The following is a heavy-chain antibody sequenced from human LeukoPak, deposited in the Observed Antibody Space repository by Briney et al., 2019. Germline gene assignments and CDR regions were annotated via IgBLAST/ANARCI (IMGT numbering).Heavy chain of an antibody. Sequence: PSQTLSLTCTVSGGSISSGSYSWSWIRQPAGKGLEWIGRIYTSGSTNYNPSLKSRVTISVDTSENQFSMKLSSVTAADTAVYYCASSTGSGSYYPLFDYWGQGTLVTVSS. CDR2: IYTSGST. CDR1: GGSISSGSYS. V-gene: IGHV4-61*02. CDR3: ASSTGSGSYYPLFDY. J-gene: IGHJ4*02. D-gene: IGHD3-10*01.